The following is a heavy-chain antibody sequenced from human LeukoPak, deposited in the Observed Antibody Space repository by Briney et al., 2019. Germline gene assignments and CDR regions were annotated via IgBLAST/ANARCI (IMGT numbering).Heavy chain of an antibody. Sequence: GGSLRLSCAASGFTFSDHYMVWVRQAPGKGLEWVGRTRNKTNSYATAYAASVKGRFTISREDSKTSLYLQMNSLKTEDTAVYYCARLLWFGESYYFDYGGQGTLVTVSS. CDR1: GFTFSDHY. CDR3: ARLLWFGESYYFDY. CDR2: TRNKTNSYAT. J-gene: IGHJ4*02. V-gene: IGHV3-72*01. D-gene: IGHD3-10*01.